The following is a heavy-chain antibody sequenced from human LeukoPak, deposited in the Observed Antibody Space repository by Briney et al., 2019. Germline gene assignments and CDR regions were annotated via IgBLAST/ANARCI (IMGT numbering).Heavy chain of an antibody. CDR1: GGSTNSYY. D-gene: IGHD2-2*01. V-gene: IGHV4-4*07. CDR2: IYSSGST. J-gene: IGHJ4*02. CDR3: ARVNASSTSWTFDQ. Sequence: SETLSLTCSVSGGSTNSYYWSWIRQSGGKGREWIGRIYSSGSTVYNPSLNSRLTMSIDTSKNQFSLTLKSVTATDTAVYYCARVNASSTSWTFDQRGQGALVTVSS.